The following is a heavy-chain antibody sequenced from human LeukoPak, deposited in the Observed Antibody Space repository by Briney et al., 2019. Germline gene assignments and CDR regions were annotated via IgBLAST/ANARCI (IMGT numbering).Heavy chain of an antibody. V-gene: IGHV4-39*07. CDR2: IYYSGST. Sequence: ASQTLSLTCTVSGVSISSSSYYWGWIRQPPGKGLEWIGSIYYSGSTYYNPSLKSRVTISVDTSKNQYSLKLSSVTAADTAVYYCARVAAAGTFTGSRLYYFDYWGQGTLVTVSS. D-gene: IGHD6-13*01. CDR3: ARVAAAGTFTGSRLYYFDY. CDR1: GVSISSSSYY. J-gene: IGHJ4*02.